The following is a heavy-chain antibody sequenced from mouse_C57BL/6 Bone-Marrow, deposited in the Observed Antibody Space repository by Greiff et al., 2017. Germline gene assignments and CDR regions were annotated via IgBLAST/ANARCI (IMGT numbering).Heavy chain of an antibody. Sequence: DVMLVESGGGLVKPGGSLKLSCAASGFTFSSYAMSWVRQTPEKRLEWVATISDGGSYTYYPDNVKGRFTISRDNAKNNLYLQMSHLKSEDTAMYYCARDNPPAQATSLYAMDYWGQGTSVTVSS. CDR3: ARDNPPAQATSLYAMDY. J-gene: IGHJ4*01. D-gene: IGHD3-2*02. V-gene: IGHV5-4*01. CDR2: ISDGGSYT. CDR1: GFTFSSYA.